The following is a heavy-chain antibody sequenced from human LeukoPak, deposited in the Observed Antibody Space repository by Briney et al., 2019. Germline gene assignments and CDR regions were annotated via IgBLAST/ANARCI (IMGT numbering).Heavy chain of an antibody. Sequence: GGSLRLSCAASGFTFSSYSMNWVRQAPGKGLEWVSLISGSAAGTYYADSVKGRFTISRDNSKNTLYLQMNSLRAEDTAVYYCAKGKGSGHYYYYSMDVWGKGTTVTVSS. J-gene: IGHJ6*03. CDR3: AKGKGSGHYYYYSMDV. D-gene: IGHD1-14*01. CDR2: ISGSAAGT. CDR1: GFTFSSYS. V-gene: IGHV3-23*01.